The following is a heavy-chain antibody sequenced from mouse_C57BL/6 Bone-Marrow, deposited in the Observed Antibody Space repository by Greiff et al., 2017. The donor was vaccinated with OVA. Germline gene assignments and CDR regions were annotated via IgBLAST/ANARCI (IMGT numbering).Heavy chain of an antibody. CDR2: INYDGSST. J-gene: IGHJ2*01. D-gene: IGHD2-1*01. Sequence: EVQVVESEGGLVQPGSSMKLSCTASGFTFSDYYMAWVRQVPEKGLEWVANINYDGSSTYYLDSLKSRFIISRDNAKNILYLQMSSLKSEDTATYYCARDPDGTGYFDYWGQGTTLTVSS. CDR1: GFTFSDYY. CDR3: ARDPDGTGYFDY. V-gene: IGHV5-16*01.